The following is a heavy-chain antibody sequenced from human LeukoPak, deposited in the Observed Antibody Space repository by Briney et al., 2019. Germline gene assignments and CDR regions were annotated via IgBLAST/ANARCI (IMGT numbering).Heavy chain of an antibody. J-gene: IGHJ4*02. CDR2: IYSGGST. Sequence: HPGGSLRLSCAASGFTVSTNYMSWVRQAPGKGLEWVSVIYSGGSTYYADSVKGRFTISRDNSKNTLYLQMNSLRAEDTAVYYCAKDTSVLTGYSYFDYWGQGTLVAVSS. D-gene: IGHD3-9*01. CDR3: AKDTSVLTGYSYFDY. V-gene: IGHV3-66*02. CDR1: GFTVSTNY.